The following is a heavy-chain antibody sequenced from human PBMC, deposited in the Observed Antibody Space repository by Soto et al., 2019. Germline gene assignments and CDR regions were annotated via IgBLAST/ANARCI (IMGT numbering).Heavy chain of an antibody. Sequence: PGGSLRLSCAASGFTFSSYGMHWVRQAPGKGLEWVAVIWYDGSNKYYADSVKGRFTISRDNSKNTLYLQMNSLRAEDTAVYYCAREYYYGSGSYSPFDYWGQGTLVTV. CDR3: AREYYYGSGSYSPFDY. CDR1: GFTFSSYG. CDR2: IWYDGSNK. V-gene: IGHV3-33*01. D-gene: IGHD3-10*01. J-gene: IGHJ4*02.